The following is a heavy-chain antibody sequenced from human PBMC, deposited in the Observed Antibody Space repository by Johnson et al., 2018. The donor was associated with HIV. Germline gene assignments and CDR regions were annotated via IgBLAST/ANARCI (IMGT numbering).Heavy chain of an antibody. Sequence: EVQLVESGGDLIQPGGSLRLSCAASGFTVSSTYMSWVRQAPGKGLEWLSVLYSDGRTFYADPVKGRFTISRDSSKNTLFLHMNSLRAEDTAMYYCAGGVTVAFDIWGPGTVVSVSS. CDR1: GFTVSSTY. V-gene: IGHV3-53*01. D-gene: IGHD2-21*02. CDR2: LYSDGRT. CDR3: AGGVTVAFDI. J-gene: IGHJ3*02.